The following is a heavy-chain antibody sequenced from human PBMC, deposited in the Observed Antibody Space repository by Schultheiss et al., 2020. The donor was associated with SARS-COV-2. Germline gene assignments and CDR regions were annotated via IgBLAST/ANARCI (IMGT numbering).Heavy chain of an antibody. D-gene: IGHD4-11*01. CDR2: IFSNDEK. J-gene: IGHJ6*02. CDR3: ARILTTRQIGYYYYGMDV. V-gene: IGHV2-26*01. CDR1: GFSLSNARMG. Sequence: SGPTLVKPTETLTLTCTVSGFSLSNARMGVSWIRQPPGKALEWLAHIFSNDEKSYSTSLKSRLTISKDTSKSQVVLTMTNMDPVDTATYYCARILTTRQIGYYYYGMDVWGQGTTVTVSS.